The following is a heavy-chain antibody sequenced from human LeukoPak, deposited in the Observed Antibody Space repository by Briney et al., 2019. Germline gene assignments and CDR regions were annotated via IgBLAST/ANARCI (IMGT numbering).Heavy chain of an antibody. CDR2: ISGSGGST. Sequence: GGSLRLSCAASGFIFSDYGVTWVRQAPGKGLEWVSSISGSGGSTFYADSVEGRFTISRDNSKNTLYLQMHSLSAEDTAVYYCARDYGSGSYDPYYFDYWGQGTLVTVSS. V-gene: IGHV3-23*01. D-gene: IGHD3-10*01. CDR1: GFIFSDYG. CDR3: ARDYGSGSYDPYYFDY. J-gene: IGHJ4*02.